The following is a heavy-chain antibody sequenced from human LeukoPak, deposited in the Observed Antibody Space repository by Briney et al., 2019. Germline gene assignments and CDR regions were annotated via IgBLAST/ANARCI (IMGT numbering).Heavy chain of an antibody. CDR2: ISAYNGNT. V-gene: IGHV1-18*01. CDR3: ARDCRKDYYYYMDV. CDR1: GYTFTSYG. Sequence: ASVKVSCKASGYTFTSYGISWVRQAPGQGLEWMGWISAYNGNTNYAQKLQGRVTMTTDTSTSTAYMELRSLRSDDTAVYYCARDCRKDYYYYMDVWGKGTTVTVSS. J-gene: IGHJ6*03.